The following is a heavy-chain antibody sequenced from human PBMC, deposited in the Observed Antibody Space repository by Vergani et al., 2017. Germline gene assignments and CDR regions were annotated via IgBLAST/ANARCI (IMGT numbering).Heavy chain of an antibody. D-gene: IGHD2/OR15-2a*01. Sequence: QLQLQESGPGLVKPSETLSLTCTVSGGSITYGAFYWGWIRQSPGKGLEWIGSIYYSENKFYNPSLESRVTLSIDTTKNQFSLKLKSVTAADTAVYYCARFPNIVGENWFDSWGQGTLVTVSS. CDR1: GGSITYGAFY. V-gene: IGHV4-39*01. CDR3: ARFPNIVGENWFDS. CDR2: IYYSENK. J-gene: IGHJ5*01.